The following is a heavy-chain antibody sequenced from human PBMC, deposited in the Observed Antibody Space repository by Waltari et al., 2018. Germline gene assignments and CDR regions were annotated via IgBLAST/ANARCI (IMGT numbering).Heavy chain of an antibody. Sequence: QVQLVQSGAEVKKPGASVKVSCKASGYTFTGYYMHWVRQAPGQGLEWQGWINPNSGGTNYAQKFQGRVTRTRDTSSSTAYMELSRLRADDTAVYYCASVVDSSGYYYYDYWGQGTLVTVSS. J-gene: IGHJ4*02. CDR3: ASVVDSSGYYYYDY. V-gene: IGHV1-2*02. CDR2: INPNSGGT. D-gene: IGHD3-22*01. CDR1: GYTFTGYY.